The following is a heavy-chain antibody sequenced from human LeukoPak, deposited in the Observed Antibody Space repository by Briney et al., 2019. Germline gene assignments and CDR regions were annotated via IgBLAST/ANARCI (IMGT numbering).Heavy chain of an antibody. CDR3: AREGGAGGSYLEHNWFDP. CDR2: ISYDGSNK. CDR1: GFTVSSNY. D-gene: IGHD1-26*01. Sequence: GGSLRLSCAASGFTVSSNYMSWVRQAPGKGLEWVAVISYDGSNKYYADSVKGRFTISRDNSKNTLYLQMNSLRAEDTAVYYCAREGGAGGSYLEHNWFDPWGQGTLVTVSS. V-gene: IGHV3-30*03. J-gene: IGHJ5*02.